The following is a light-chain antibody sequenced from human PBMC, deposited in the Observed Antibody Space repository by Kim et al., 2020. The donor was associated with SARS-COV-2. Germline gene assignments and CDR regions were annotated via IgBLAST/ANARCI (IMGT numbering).Light chain of an antibody. CDR1: QGISSA. Sequence: GDRVTITCRASQGISSALAWYEQKPGKAPKVLIYAASTLQYGVPSRFSGSGSGTAFSLTISSLQPEDFATYYCQQFRNYPLTFGGGTKVDIK. V-gene: IGKV1D-13*01. J-gene: IGKJ4*01. CDR2: AAS. CDR3: QQFRNYPLT.